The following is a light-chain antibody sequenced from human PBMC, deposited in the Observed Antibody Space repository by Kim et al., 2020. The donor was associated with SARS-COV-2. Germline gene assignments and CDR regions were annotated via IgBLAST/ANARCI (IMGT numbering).Light chain of an antibody. Sequence: SPGERATLSCRASQSVSSYYAGYQLKPGHPPSILIFYGSFRATSGPAGIRGGGYGTDFSLTIDSLEPEEFVVVYYHHRCDWSPGAFGQGTRLEIK. CDR1: QSVSSY. J-gene: IGKJ5*01. CDR2: YGS. CDR3: HHRCDWSPGA. V-gene: IGKV3-11*01.